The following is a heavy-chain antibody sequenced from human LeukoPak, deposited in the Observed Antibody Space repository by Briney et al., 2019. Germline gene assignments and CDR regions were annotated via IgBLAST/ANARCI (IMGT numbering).Heavy chain of an antibody. D-gene: IGHD1-26*01. CDR3: ASQGGGTWYFDL. CDR2: IYYSGST. V-gene: IGHV4-30-4*01. CDR1: GGSISSGDYY. Sequence: SETLSLTCTVSGGSISSGDYYWSCILQPPGKGLEWIGYIYYSGSTYYNPSLKSRVTISVDTSKNQFSLKLSSVTAADTAVYYCASQGGGTWYFDLWGRGTLVTVSS. J-gene: IGHJ2*01.